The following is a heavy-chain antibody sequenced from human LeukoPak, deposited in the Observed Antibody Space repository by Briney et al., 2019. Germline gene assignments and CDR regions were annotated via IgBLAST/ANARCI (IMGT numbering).Heavy chain of an antibody. CDR3: ARASTVTKSFDY. V-gene: IGHV3-30*03. D-gene: IGHD4-17*01. CDR2: ISYDGSNK. CDR1: EFTFSSYW. J-gene: IGHJ4*02. Sequence: GGSLRLSCAASEFTFSSYWMSWVRRAPGKGLEWVAVISYDGSNKYYADSVKGRFTISRDNSKNTLYLQMNSLRAEDTAVYYCARASTVTKSFDYWGQGTLVTVSS.